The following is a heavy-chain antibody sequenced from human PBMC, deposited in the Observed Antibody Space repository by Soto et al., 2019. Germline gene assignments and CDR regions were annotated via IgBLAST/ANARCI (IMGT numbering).Heavy chain of an antibody. CDR3: ARHPTYYYDSSGYYRGYWFDP. Sequence: SETLSLTCTVSGGSISSSSYYWGWIRQPPGKGLGWIGSIYYSGSTYYNPSLKSRVTISVDTSKNQFSLKLSSVTAADTAVYYCARHPTYYYDSSGYYRGYWFDPWGQGTLVTVSS. J-gene: IGHJ5*02. CDR2: IYYSGST. CDR1: GGSISSSSYY. V-gene: IGHV4-39*01. D-gene: IGHD3-22*01.